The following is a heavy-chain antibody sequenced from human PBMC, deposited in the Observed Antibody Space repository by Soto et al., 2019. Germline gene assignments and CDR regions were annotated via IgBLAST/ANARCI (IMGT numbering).Heavy chain of an antibody. D-gene: IGHD4-17*01. V-gene: IGHV3-23*01. CDR1: GFSFNSYS. CDR2: IIGCGDSA. Sequence: EVQLLESGGGLVQPGGSLRLSCAASGFSFNSYSMSWVRQAPGKGLEWVAGIIGCGDSAYYADSVKGRFTISRDNSNNTLSLQMNSLRAGDTAIYYCARDRGTTTVTFDAFQHWGQGTLVAVSS. J-gene: IGHJ1*01. CDR3: ARDRGTTTVTFDAFQH.